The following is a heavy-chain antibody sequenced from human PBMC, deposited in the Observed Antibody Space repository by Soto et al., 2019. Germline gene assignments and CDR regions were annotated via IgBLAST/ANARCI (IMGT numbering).Heavy chain of an antibody. CDR3: ARRWGYDAFDI. CDR2: IWYDGSNK. J-gene: IGHJ3*02. CDR1: GFTFSSYG. V-gene: IGHV3-33*01. Sequence: QVQLVEYGGGVVQPGRSLRLSCAASGFTFSSYGMHWVRQAPGKGLEWVAVIWYDGSNKYYADSVKGRFTISRDNSKNTLYLQMNSLRAEDTAVYYCARRWGYDAFDIWGQVTMVTVSS. D-gene: IGHD3-16*01.